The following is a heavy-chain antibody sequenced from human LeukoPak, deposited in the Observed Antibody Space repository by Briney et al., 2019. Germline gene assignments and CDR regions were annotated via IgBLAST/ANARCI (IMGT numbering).Heavy chain of an antibody. V-gene: IGHV3-21*01. CDR3: ARGGAAAGLDAFDI. Sequence: KPGGSLRLSCAASGFTFTYYTMNWVRQAPGKRLEWVSSISSSSNYIYYGDSVKGRFTISRDNAKNSLYLQVNSLRAEDTAVYYCARGGAAAGLDAFDIWGQGTMVTVSS. CDR2: ISSSSNYI. CDR1: GFTFTYYT. J-gene: IGHJ3*02. D-gene: IGHD6-13*01.